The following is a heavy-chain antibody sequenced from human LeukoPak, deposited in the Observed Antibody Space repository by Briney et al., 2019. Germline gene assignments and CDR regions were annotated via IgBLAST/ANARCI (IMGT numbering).Heavy chain of an antibody. D-gene: IGHD5-24*01. CDR3: ARGQRLGSDGYNSPDY. CDR1: GFTFSSYS. J-gene: IGHJ4*02. V-gene: IGHV3-21*01. CDR2: ISSSSSYI. Sequence: PGGSLRLSCAASGFTFSSYSMNWVRQAPGKGLEWVSSISSSSSYIYYADSVKGRFTISRDNAKNSLYLQMNSLRAEDTAVYYCARGQRLGSDGYNSPDYWGQGTLVTVSS.